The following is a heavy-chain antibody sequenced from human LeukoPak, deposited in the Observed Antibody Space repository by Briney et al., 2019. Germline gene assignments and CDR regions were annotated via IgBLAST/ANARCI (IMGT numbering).Heavy chain of an antibody. Sequence: PGGSLRLSCAASGFTFSSYGMHWVRQAPGKGLEWVSFIRYDGSNKYYADSVKGRFTISRDNSKNTLYLQMNSLRAEDTAVYYCAKERDTAVVTAFDIWGQGTMVTVSS. D-gene: IGHD5-18*01. J-gene: IGHJ3*02. CDR3: AKERDTAVVTAFDI. CDR1: GFTFSSYG. CDR2: IRYDGSNK. V-gene: IGHV3-30*02.